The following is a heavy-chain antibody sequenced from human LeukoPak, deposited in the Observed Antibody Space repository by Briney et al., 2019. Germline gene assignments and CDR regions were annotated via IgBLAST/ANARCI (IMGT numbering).Heavy chain of an antibody. J-gene: IGHJ4*02. V-gene: IGHV3-21*01. CDR1: VFTFSSYS. CDR2: ISSSSSYI. D-gene: IGHD6-13*01. Sequence: GGALRLSCAASVFTFSSYSMNWVRQAPGKGLECVSSISSSSSYIYYADSVKGRFTISRDNAKNSLYLQMNSLRAEDTAVYYCARDHGSSWLYWGQGTLVTVSS. CDR3: ARDHGSSWLY.